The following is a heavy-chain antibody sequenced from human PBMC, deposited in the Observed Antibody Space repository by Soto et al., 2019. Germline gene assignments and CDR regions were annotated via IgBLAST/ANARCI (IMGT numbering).Heavy chain of an antibody. CDR1: GGSISSYY. CDR2: IYYSGST. Sequence: SETLSLTCTVSGGSISSYYWSWIRQPPGKGLEWIGYIYYSGSTNYNPSLKSRVTISVDTSKNQFSLKLSSVTAADTAVYYCARLKSIAAAGIYYFDYWGQGTRVTVSS. CDR3: ARLKSIAAAGIYYFDY. D-gene: IGHD6-13*01. J-gene: IGHJ4*02. V-gene: IGHV4-59*08.